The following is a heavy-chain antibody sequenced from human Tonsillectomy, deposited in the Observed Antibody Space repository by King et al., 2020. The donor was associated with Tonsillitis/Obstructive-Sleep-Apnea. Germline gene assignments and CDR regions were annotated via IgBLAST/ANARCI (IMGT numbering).Heavy chain of an antibody. CDR2: IYYSGST. D-gene: IGHD1-14*01. J-gene: IGHJ4*02. CDR1: GGSISSYY. V-gene: IGHV4-59*01. Sequence: QLQESGPGLVKPSETLSLTCTVSGGSISSYYWSWIRQPPGKGLEWIGYIYYSGSTNYNPSLKSRVTISVDTSKNQFSLKLSSVTAADTAVYYFSRAGLWGTATTLLDYWGQRTLLTVSS. CDR3: SRAGLWGTATTLLDY.